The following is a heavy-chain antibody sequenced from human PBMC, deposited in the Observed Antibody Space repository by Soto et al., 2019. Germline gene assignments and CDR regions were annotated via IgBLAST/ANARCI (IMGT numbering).Heavy chain of an antibody. Sequence: ASVKVSCKASGYTFTSYYMHWVRQAPGQGLEWMGIINPSGGSTSYAQKFQGRVTMTRDTSTSTVYMELSSLRSEDTAVYYCARESPRIAAAGTSNWFDPWGQGTLVTVSS. CDR1: GYTFTSYY. V-gene: IGHV1-46*03. CDR3: ARESPRIAAAGTSNWFDP. D-gene: IGHD6-13*01. CDR2: INPSGGST. J-gene: IGHJ5*02.